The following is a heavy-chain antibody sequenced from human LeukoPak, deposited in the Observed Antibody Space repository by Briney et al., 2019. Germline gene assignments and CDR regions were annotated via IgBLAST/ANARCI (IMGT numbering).Heavy chain of an antibody. D-gene: IGHD5-18*01. CDR3: ARERRVYSYGSFIGDY. V-gene: IGHV1-46*01. J-gene: IGHJ4*02. Sequence: ASVKVSCKASGYTFTSYYLLWVRQAPGQGLEWMGIINPSGGSTSYAQKFQGRVTMTRDMSTSTVYMELSSLRSDDTALYYCARERRVYSYGSFIGDYWGQGTLVTVSS. CDR1: GYTFTSYY. CDR2: INPSGGST.